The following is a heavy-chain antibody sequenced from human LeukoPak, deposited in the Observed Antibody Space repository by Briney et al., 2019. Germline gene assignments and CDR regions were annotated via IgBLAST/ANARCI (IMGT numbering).Heavy chain of an antibody. CDR1: GFTVSSNY. CDR3: ARVWAAAQGGPWFDP. D-gene: IGHD6-13*01. Sequence: GGSLRLSCAASGFTVSSNYMSWVRQAPGKGLEWVSVIYSGGSTYYADSVKGRFTISRDNSKNTLYLQMTGLRAEDTAVYYCARVWAAAQGGPWFDPWGQGTLVTVSS. J-gene: IGHJ5*02. CDR2: IYSGGST. V-gene: IGHV3-53*01.